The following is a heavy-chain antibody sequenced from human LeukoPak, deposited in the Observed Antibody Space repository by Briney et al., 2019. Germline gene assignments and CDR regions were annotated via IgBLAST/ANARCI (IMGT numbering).Heavy chain of an antibody. CDR2: ISGSGGST. Sequence: GGSLRLSCAASGFTFSSYVMSWVRQAPGKGLEWVSAISGSGGSTYYADSVKGRFTISRDNSKNTLYLQMNSLRAEDTAVYYCAKGAYYYDSSGNHDYWGQGTLVTVSS. J-gene: IGHJ4*02. V-gene: IGHV3-23*01. CDR3: AKGAYYYDSSGNHDY. D-gene: IGHD3-22*01. CDR1: GFTFSSYV.